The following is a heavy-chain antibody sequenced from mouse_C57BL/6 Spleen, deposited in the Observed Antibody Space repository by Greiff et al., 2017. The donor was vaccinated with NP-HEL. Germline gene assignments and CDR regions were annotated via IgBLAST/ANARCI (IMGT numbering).Heavy chain of an antibody. D-gene: IGHD1-1*01. J-gene: IGHJ3*01. CDR1: GFTFSDYG. CDR3: AREAVVPFAY. V-gene: IGHV5-17*01. CDR2: ISSGSSTI. Sequence: EVKVVESGGGLVKPGGSLKLSCAASGFTFSDYGMHWVRQAPEKGLEWVAYISSGSSTIYYADTVKGRFTISRDNAKNTLFLQMTSLRSEDTAMYYCAREAVVPFAYWGQGTLVTVSA.